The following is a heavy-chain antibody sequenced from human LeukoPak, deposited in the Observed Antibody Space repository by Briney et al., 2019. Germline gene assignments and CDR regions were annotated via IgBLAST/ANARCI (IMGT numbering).Heavy chain of an antibody. V-gene: IGHV3-21*01. J-gene: IGHJ3*01. CDR3: ARDSQYYYDSSGYKF. D-gene: IGHD3-22*01. CDR2: ISSSSSYI. Sequence: PGGSLRLSCAASGLTFSSNSMNWFRQAPGKGLDWVSSISSSSSYIYYADSVKGRFTISRDNAKNSLYLQMNSLRAEDTAVYYCARDSQYYYDSSGYKFWGQGTMVTVSS. CDR1: GLTFSSNS.